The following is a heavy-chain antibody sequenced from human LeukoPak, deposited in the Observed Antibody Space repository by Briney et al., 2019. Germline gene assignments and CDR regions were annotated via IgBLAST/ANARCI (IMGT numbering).Heavy chain of an antibody. CDR2: INSDGSST. Sequence: SGGSLRLSCAASGFTFSSYWMHWLRHAPGRGPVWVSRINSDGSSTSYADSVKGRFTIPRDNAKSTLYLQMNSLRVEDTAVYYCARDWWFDPWGQGTLVSVSS. J-gene: IGHJ5*02. CDR1: GFTFSSYW. V-gene: IGHV3-74*01. CDR3: ARDWWFDP.